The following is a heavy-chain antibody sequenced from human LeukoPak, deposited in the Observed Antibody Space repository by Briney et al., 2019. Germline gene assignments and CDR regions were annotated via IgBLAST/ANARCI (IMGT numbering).Heavy chain of an antibody. V-gene: IGHV3-23*01. CDR3: AKIPIGFLPNNWYFDL. Sequence: GGSLRLSCAASGFTFGSYAMSWVRQAPGQGLEWVSVISGSGDSAYYADSVKGRFTISTDSSKNTLYLQMNSLRAEDTAVYFCAKIPIGFLPNNWYFDLWSRGTLVTVSS. CDR1: GFTFGSYA. D-gene: IGHD1/OR15-1a*01. J-gene: IGHJ2*01. CDR2: ISGSGDSA.